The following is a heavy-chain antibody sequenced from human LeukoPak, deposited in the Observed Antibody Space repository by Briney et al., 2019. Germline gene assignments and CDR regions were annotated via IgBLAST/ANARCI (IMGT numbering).Heavy chain of an antibody. CDR1: GFTFQNYG. CDR2: INSDGSST. J-gene: IGHJ4*02. V-gene: IGHV3-74*01. Sequence: PGGSLRLSCAASGFTFQNYGMHWVRQAPGKGLVWVSRINSDGSSTSYADSVKGRFTISRDNAKNTLYLQMNSLRAEDTAVYYCARDPVAVAGTDFDYWGQGTLVTVSS. D-gene: IGHD6-19*01. CDR3: ARDPVAVAGTDFDY.